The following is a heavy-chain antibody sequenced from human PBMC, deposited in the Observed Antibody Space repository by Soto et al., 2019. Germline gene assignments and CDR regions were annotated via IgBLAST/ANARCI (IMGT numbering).Heavy chain of an antibody. CDR3: AYSAGWYRHDV. CDR2: IFHSGET. CDR1: GDSISNSRW. J-gene: IGHJ3*01. Sequence: QVQLQESGPGLVKPSGTLSLTCAVSGDSISNSRWWTWVRQPPGKGLEWIGDIFHSGETNYNPSLKGEVFISVDKPQNQFSLKVSAVTDADTAVYYCAYSAGWYRHDVWGQGTLVAVSS. V-gene: IGHV4-4*02. D-gene: IGHD6-19*01.